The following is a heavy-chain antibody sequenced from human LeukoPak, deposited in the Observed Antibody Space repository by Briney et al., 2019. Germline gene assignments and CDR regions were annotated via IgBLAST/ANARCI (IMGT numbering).Heavy chain of an antibody. V-gene: IGHV1-2*06. D-gene: IGHD6-19*01. CDR1: GYNLTGYY. Sequence: ASVKVSCKASGYNLTGYYMHWVRQAPGQGLEWMGRINPNSGGTNYAQKFQGRVTMTRDTSISTAYMELSRLRSDDTAVYYCARGRARSIAVAGYPYYWGQGTLVTVSS. CDR3: ARGRARSIAVAGYPYY. CDR2: INPNSGGT. J-gene: IGHJ4*02.